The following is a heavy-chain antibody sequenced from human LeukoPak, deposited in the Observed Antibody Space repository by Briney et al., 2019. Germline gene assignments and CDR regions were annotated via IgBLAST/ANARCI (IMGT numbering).Heavy chain of an antibody. Sequence: ASVKVSCKASGYTFIKYDISWVRQAPGRGLEWMGSISAYNGNTNYAQKLQGRVTMTTDTSTSTASMELRSLISDDTAIYYCAITTYGSGIDWGQGTLVTVSS. V-gene: IGHV1-18*01. CDR3: AITTYGSGID. CDR1: GYTFIKYD. CDR2: ISAYNGNT. J-gene: IGHJ4*02. D-gene: IGHD3-10*01.